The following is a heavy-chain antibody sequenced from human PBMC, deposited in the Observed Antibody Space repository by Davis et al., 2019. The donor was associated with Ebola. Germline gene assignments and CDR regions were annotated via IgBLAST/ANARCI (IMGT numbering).Heavy chain of an antibody. CDR1: GYTFTSYG. J-gene: IGHJ4*02. Sequence: ASVKVSCKASGYTFTSYGISWVRQAPGQGLEWMGWISAYNGNTNYAQKLQGRVTMTTDTSTSTAYMELRSLRSDDTAVYYCARDGQTYYYGSGSFYYFDYWGQGTLVTVSS. V-gene: IGHV1-18*01. CDR2: ISAYNGNT. CDR3: ARDGQTYYYGSGSFYYFDY. D-gene: IGHD3-10*01.